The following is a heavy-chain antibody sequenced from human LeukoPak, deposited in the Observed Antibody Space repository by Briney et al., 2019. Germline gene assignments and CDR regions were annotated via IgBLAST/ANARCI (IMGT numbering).Heavy chain of an antibody. Sequence: GGSLRLSCAASGFTFSNYAMTWVRQAPGKGLEWVSIISGSGDRTSYADSVKGRFIISRDNSKNTLYLQMNSLRAEDTAVYYCARENDGEFDPWGQGTLVTVSS. CDR1: GFTFSNYA. CDR3: ARENDGEFDP. J-gene: IGHJ5*02. CDR2: ISGSGDRT. D-gene: IGHD1-26*01. V-gene: IGHV3-23*01.